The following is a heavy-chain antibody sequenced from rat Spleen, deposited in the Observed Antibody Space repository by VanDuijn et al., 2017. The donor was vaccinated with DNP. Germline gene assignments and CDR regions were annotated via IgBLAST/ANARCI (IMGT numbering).Heavy chain of an antibody. CDR3: TSPVPSGHYVMDA. J-gene: IGHJ4*01. V-gene: IGHV5S10*01. D-gene: IGHD4-3*01. Sequence: EVQLVESGGGLVQPGRSLKLSCAASGFTFSDYAMAWVRQAPKIGLEWVATISYDGSRTYYRDSVKGRFTISRDNAKSTLYLQMISLRSDDTATYYCTSPVPSGHYVMDAWGQGTSVTVSS. CDR2: ISYDGSRT. CDR1: GFTFSDYA.